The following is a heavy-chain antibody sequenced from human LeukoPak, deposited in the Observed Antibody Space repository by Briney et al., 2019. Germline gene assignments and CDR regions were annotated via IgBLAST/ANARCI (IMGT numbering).Heavy chain of an antibody. CDR1: GDSVSSNSAA. CDR3: ARHLDYYDTSGYYSNWFDP. J-gene: IGHJ5*02. V-gene: IGHV6-1*01. Sequence: SQTLSLTCAISGDSVSSNSAAWNWIRQSPSRGLEWLGRTYYRSKWYNGYAVSVKSRITINPDTSKNQFSLQLNSVTPEDTAVYYCARHLDYYDTSGYYSNWFDPWGQGTLVTVSS. CDR2: TYYRSKWYN. D-gene: IGHD3-22*01.